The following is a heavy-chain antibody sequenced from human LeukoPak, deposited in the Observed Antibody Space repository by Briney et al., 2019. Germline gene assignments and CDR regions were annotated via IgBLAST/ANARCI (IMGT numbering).Heavy chain of an antibody. J-gene: IGHJ4*02. CDR2: ISSSSSYI. D-gene: IGHD6-19*01. V-gene: IGHV3-21*01. CDR1: GFTFSSYS. CDR3: ARSLGAIEAGTGENYFDC. Sequence: GGSLRLSCAASGFTFSSYSMNWVRQAPGKGLEWVSSISSSSSYIYYADSVKGRFTISRDNAKNSLYLQMNSLRAEDTAVYYCARSLGAIEAGTGENYFDCWGQGTLVTVS.